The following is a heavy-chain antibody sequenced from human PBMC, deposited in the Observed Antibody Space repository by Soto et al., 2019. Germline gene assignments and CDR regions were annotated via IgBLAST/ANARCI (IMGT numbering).Heavy chain of an antibody. J-gene: IGHJ5*02. CDR1: GYTFTSYS. V-gene: IGHV1-18*01. CDR3: ARKDCSSTSCYRYGWFDP. CDR2: ISAYNGNT. D-gene: IGHD2-2*01. Sequence: ASVXVSCKASGYTFTSYSISWVRQDPGQGLEWMGWISAYNGNTNYAQKLQGRVTMTTDTSTSTAYMELRSLRSDDTAVYYCARKDCSSTSCYRYGWFDPWGQGTLVTVSS.